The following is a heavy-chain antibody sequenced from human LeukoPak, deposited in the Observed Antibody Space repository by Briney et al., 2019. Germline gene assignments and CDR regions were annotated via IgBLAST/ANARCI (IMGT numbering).Heavy chain of an antibody. V-gene: IGHV4-31*03. D-gene: IGHD2-2*01. CDR3: ARGYCSSTSCYEGYFQH. CDR2: IYYSGST. CDR1: GGSISSGGYY. Sequence: SETPSLTCTVSGGSISSGGYYWSWIRQHPGEGLEWIGYIYYSGSTYYNPSLKSRVTISVDTSKNQFSLKLSSVTAADTAVYYCARGYCSSTSCYEGYFQHWGQGTLVTVSS. J-gene: IGHJ1*01.